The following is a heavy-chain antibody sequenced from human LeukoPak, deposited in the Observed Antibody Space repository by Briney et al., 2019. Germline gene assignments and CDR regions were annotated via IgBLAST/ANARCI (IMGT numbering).Heavy chain of an antibody. CDR3: ARFSGSSGYLGDY. Sequence: PGGSLRLSCAASGFTFSSYSMNWVRQAPGKGLEWVSSISSSSSYIYYADSVKGRFTISRDNAKNSLYLQMNSLRAEDTDVYYCARFSGSSGYLGDYWGQGTLVTVSS. CDR2: ISSSSSYI. J-gene: IGHJ4*02. V-gene: IGHV3-21*01. D-gene: IGHD3-22*01. CDR1: GFTFSSYS.